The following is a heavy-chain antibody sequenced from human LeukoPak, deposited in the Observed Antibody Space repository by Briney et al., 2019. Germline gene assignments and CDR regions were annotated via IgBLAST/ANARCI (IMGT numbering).Heavy chain of an antibody. Sequence: SETLSLTCTVSGGSISSYYWSWIRQPPGKGLECIGYIDHSGSTNYNASLKSRVTISVDTSKNQFSLKLSSVTAADTAVYYCARVRLYSSSWFYLDFWGQGTLVTVSS. V-gene: IGHV4-59*01. D-gene: IGHD6-13*01. CDR1: GGSISSYY. J-gene: IGHJ4*02. CDR2: IDHSGST. CDR3: ARVRLYSSSWFYLDF.